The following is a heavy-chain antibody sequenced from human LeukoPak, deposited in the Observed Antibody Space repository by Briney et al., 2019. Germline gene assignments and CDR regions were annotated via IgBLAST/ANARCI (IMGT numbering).Heavy chain of an antibody. Sequence: GGSLKLSCAASGFTFGGSGMHWVRQASGKGLEWVGRIRSKANSYATAYAASVKGRFTISRDDSKNTAYLQMNSLKIEDTAVYYCTMLGDYWGQGTLVAVSS. D-gene: IGHD3-16*01. J-gene: IGHJ4*02. CDR3: TMLGDY. CDR1: GFTFGGSG. V-gene: IGHV3-73*01. CDR2: IRSKANSYAT.